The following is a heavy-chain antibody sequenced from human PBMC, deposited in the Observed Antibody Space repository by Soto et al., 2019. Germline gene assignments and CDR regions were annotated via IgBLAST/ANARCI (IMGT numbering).Heavy chain of an antibody. CDR2: ISAYNGNT. J-gene: IGHJ3*02. CDR3: ARDQSYYYDSSGPPPPNDTFDI. D-gene: IGHD3-22*01. V-gene: IGHV1-18*01. CDR1: GYTFTSYG. Sequence: ASLKVSCKASGYTFTSYGSSWVRQAPGQGLEWMGWISAYNGNTNYAQKLQGRVTMTTDTSTSTAYMELRSLRSDDTAVYYCARDQSYYYDSSGPPPPNDTFDIWGQGTMGTVSS.